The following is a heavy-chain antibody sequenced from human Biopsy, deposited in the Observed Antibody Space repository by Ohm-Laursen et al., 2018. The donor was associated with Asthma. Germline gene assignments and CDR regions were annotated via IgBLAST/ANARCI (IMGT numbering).Heavy chain of an antibody. D-gene: IGHD3-3*02. Sequence: SLRLSRAASGFTFGDYRMSWVRQAPGKGLEWVANIKHDGSEKNHVDSLKGRFTISRDNAKNSLYLQMNSLRAEDTAVYYCARTFHFWSPYHAEHYQLWGQGTLVTVSS. CDR3: ARTFHFWSPYHAEHYQL. CDR1: GFTFGDYR. V-gene: IGHV3-7*01. J-gene: IGHJ1*01. CDR2: IKHDGSEK.